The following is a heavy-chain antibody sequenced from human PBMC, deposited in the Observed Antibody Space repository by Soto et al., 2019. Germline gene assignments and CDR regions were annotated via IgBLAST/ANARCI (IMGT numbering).Heavy chain of an antibody. CDR1: GGSFSGYY. J-gene: IGHJ4*02. CDR2: INHSGST. D-gene: IGHD2-15*01. V-gene: IGHV4-34*01. Sequence: SETLSLTCAVYGGSFSGYYWSWIRQPPGKGLEWIGEINHSGSTNYNPSLKSRVTISVDTSKNQFSLKLSSVTAADTAVYYCARAVLNNCSGGSCYSTLSDYWGQGTLVTVSS. CDR3: ARAVLNNCSGGSCYSTLSDY.